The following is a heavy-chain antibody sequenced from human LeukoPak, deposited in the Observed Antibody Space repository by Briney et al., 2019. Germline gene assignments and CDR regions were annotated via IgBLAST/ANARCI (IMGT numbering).Heavy chain of an antibody. D-gene: IGHD3-22*01. CDR1: GFTFSSYA. J-gene: IGHJ4*02. CDR2: ISGSGGST. V-gene: IGHV3-23*01. Sequence: GGSLRLSCAASGFTFSSYAMSWVRQAPGKGLEWVSAISGSGGSTYYADSVKGRFTISRDNSKNTLYLQINSLRAEDTAVYYCAKARGYYDSSGPRGWGQGTLVTVSS. CDR3: AKARGYYDSSGPRG.